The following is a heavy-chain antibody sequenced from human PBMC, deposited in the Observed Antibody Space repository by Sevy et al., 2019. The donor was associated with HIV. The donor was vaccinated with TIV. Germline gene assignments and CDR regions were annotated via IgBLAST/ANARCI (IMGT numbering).Heavy chain of an antibody. CDR2: IWYDGSNK. CDR3: ARERLAVAGIGYYFDY. V-gene: IGHV3-33*01. D-gene: IGHD6-19*01. Sequence: GGSLRLSCAASGFTFSSYGMHWVRQAPGKGLEWVAIIWYDGSNKYYVYSVKGRFTISRDNSKNTLYLQMNSLRAEDTAVYYCARERLAVAGIGYYFDYWGQGTLVTVSS. J-gene: IGHJ4*02. CDR1: GFTFSSYG.